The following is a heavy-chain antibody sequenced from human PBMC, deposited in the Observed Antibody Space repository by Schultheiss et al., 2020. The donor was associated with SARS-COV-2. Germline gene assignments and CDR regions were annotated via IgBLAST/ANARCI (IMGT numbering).Heavy chain of an antibody. CDR1: GGSITDYQ. D-gene: IGHD2-2*01. CDR3: ARAPVVVVPDTYYFDY. CDR2: VFDSGIT. J-gene: IGHJ4*02. V-gene: IGHV4-59*08. Sequence: SETLSLTCAVSGGSITDYQWSWIRQPPGKGLEWIGYVFDSGITKYNPSLKSRVTMLVDTSKMQFSLMLTSVTAADTAVYYCARAPVVVVPDTYYFDYWGQGTLVTVSS.